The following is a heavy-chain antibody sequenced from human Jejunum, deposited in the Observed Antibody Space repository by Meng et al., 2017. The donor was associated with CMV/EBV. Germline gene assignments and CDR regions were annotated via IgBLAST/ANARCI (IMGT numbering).Heavy chain of an antibody. Sequence: SGFSFSDHYMDWVRQAPGKGLEWVARIRDKANSHTKEHAASVKGRFSISRDDSKNSVYLQMNNLKTEDTAVYYCVRETFSITWYVDFWGQGTLVTVSS. CDR2: IRDKANSHTK. CDR3: VRETFSITWYVDF. J-gene: IGHJ4*02. D-gene: IGHD2/OR15-2a*01. CDR1: GFSFSDHY. V-gene: IGHV3-72*01.